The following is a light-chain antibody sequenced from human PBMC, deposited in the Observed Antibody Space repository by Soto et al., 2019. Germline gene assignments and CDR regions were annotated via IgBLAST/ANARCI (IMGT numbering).Light chain of an antibody. CDR1: ISDVGGYNY. CDR2: EVT. V-gene: IGLV2-14*01. Sequence: QSVLTQPASVSGSPGQSITISCTGTISDVGGYNYVSWYQQHPGKAPKLLIYEVTNRPSGVSNRFSGSKSGNAASLTISGLQAEDEADYYCSSYTNTGTIYVFGTGTKVTVL. J-gene: IGLJ1*01. CDR3: SSYTNTGTIYV.